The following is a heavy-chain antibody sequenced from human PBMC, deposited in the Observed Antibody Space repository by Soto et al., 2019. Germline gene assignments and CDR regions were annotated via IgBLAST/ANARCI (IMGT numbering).Heavy chain of an antibody. CDR1: GFTFSDYY. D-gene: IGHD6-19*01. CDR2: ISSSSSYT. Sequence: QVQLVESGGGLVKPGGSLRLSCAASGFTFSDYYMSWIRQAPGKGLEWVSYISSSSSYTSYADFVKGRFTISRDNAKTSLYLQMNSLKAEDTAVYYCAREPGSSGWAVGFDYWGQGTLVTVSS. V-gene: IGHV3-11*06. J-gene: IGHJ4*02. CDR3: AREPGSSGWAVGFDY.